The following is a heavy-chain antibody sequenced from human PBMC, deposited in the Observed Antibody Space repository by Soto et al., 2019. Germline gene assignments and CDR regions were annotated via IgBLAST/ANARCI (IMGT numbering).Heavy chain of an antibody. Sequence: PGGSLRLSCAASGFTFSTYGMHWVRQAPGKGLEWVAVIWYDGSNKDYADSVKGRFTISRDNSKNTLYLQMNSLRAEDTAVYYCATDGAAGSVVGVWGQGTTVTVSS. V-gene: IGHV3-33*01. D-gene: IGHD6-13*01. CDR2: IWYDGSNK. J-gene: IGHJ6*02. CDR1: GFTFSTYG. CDR3: ATDGAAGSVVGV.